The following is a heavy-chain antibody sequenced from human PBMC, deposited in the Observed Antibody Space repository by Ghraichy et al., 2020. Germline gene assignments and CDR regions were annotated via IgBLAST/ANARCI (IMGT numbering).Heavy chain of an antibody. V-gene: IGHV4-39*01. D-gene: IGHD6-13*01. CDR2: IYYSGST. Sequence: SQTLSLTCTVSGGSISSSSYYWGWIRQPPGKGLEWIGSIYYSGSTYYNPSLKSRVTISVDTSKNQFSLKLSSVTAADTAVYYCASQYSSSWYGRGHWFDPWGQGTLVTVSS. J-gene: IGHJ5*02. CDR3: ASQYSSSWYGRGHWFDP. CDR1: GGSISSSSYY.